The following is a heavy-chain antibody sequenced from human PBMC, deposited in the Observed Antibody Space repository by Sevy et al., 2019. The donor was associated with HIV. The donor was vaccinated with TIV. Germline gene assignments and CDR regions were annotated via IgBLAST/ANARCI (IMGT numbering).Heavy chain of an antibody. CDR2: FDPEDRER. CDR3: ATLDFCSDYPLNGKDV. V-gene: IGHV1-24*01. Sequence: DTVKVSCKVSGYTLSKLPMHWVGQAPGKGLEWMGGFDPEDRERTYAQKFQCRVTMTDDTSTDSAFMQLSSLRYADTAVSYCATLDFCSDYPLNGKDVWGQGTSVSVSS. D-gene: IGHD3-3*01. CDR1: GYTLSKLP. J-gene: IGHJ6*02.